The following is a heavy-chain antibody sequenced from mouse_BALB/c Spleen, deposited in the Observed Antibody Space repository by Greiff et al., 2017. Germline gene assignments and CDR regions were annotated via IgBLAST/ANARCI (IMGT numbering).Heavy chain of an antibody. V-gene: IGHV1S29*02. J-gene: IGHJ3*01. CDR3: ARSNYGYDGDAY. CDR1: GYTFTGYN. Sequence: EVQLQESGPELVKPGASVKISCKASGYTFTGYNMHWVKQSPGKSLEWIGYIYPYNGGTGYNQKFKSKATLTVDNSSSTAYMELRSLTSEDTAVYYCARSNYGYDGDAYWGQGTLVTVSA. CDR2: IYPYNGGT. D-gene: IGHD2-2*01.